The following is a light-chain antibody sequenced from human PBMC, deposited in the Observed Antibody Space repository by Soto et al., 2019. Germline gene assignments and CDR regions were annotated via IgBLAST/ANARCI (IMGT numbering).Light chain of an antibody. CDR3: QQYDNLRPT. V-gene: IGKV1-33*01. Sequence: DIQMTQSPSSLSASVGDRVTITCQASQDISNYLNWYQQKPGKAPKPLIYDASNLETGVPSRFSGSGSGTDFTFTISSLQPEDIATYYCQQYDNLRPTFGQGTKLEIK. CDR1: QDISNY. CDR2: DAS. J-gene: IGKJ2*01.